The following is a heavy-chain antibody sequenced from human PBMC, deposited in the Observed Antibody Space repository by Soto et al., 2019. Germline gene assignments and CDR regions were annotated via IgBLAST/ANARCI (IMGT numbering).Heavy chain of an antibody. CDR3: ARGGRRSPGMDV. CDR2: IYYSGST. CDR1: GGSISSGGYY. V-gene: IGHV4-31*03. J-gene: IGHJ6*02. Sequence: QVKLQESGPGLVKPSQTLSLTFTVSGGSISSGGYYWSWIRQHPGKGLEWIGYIYYSGSTYYNPSLKSRVTISVDTSKNQFSLKLSSVTAADTAVYYCARGGRRSPGMDVWGQGTTVTVSS.